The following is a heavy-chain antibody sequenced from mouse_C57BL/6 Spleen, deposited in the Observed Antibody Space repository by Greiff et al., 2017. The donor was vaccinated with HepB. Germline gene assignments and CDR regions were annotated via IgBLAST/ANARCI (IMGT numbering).Heavy chain of an antibody. CDR1: GFTFSDYG. J-gene: IGHJ3*01. D-gene: IGHD2-4*01. V-gene: IGHV5-17*01. CDR2: ISSGSSTI. Sequence: DVHLVESGGGLVKPGGSLKLSCAASGFTFSDYGMHWVRQAPEKGLEWVAYISSGSSTIYYADTVKGRFTISRDNAKNTLFLQMTSLRSEDTAMYYCANNYDEFAYWGQGTLVTVSA. CDR3: ANNYDEFAY.